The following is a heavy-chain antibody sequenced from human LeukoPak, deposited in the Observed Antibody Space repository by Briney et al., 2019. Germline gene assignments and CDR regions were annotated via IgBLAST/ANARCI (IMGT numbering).Heavy chain of an antibody. CDR3: GRRPAVDGPIDN. CDR2: IYSSGTT. V-gene: IGHV4-59*01. D-gene: IGHD3/OR15-3a*01. Sequence: PSETLSLTCVVSGVSLHLSFWTWVRHPPGKGREWIGRIYSSGTTDYRPSLKSRLTISIDTPNNQFSLRLASMTAADTAVYFCGRRPAVDGPIDNWGQGILVGVSS. CDR1: GVSLHLSF. J-gene: IGHJ4*02.